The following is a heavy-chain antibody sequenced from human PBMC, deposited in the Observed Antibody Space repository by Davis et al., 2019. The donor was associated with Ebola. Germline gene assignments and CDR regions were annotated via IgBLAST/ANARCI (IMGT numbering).Heavy chain of an antibody. CDR3: ARGGIGTTHYYYGMDV. CDR2: IIPIFGTA. V-gene: IGHV1-69*13. D-gene: IGHD1-7*01. CDR1: GGTFSSYA. J-gene: IGHJ6*02. Sequence: AASVKVSCKASGGTFSSYAISWVRQAPGQGLEWMGGIIPIFGTANYAQKFQGRVTITADESTSTAYMELSSLRSEDTAVYYCARGGIGTTHYYYGMDVWGQGTTVTVSS.